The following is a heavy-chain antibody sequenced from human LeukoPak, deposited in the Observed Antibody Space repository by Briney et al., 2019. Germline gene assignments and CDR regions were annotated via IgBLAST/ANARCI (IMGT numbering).Heavy chain of an antibody. CDR1: GGSISSSGYY. V-gene: IGHV4-39*01. Sequence: SETLSLTCTVSGGSISSSGYYWGWIRQPPGKGLEWIGTIYYSGSTYYSPSLKSRVTISVDTSKNQFSLKLTSVTAADTALYYCARLRDGYSTKQFDYRGQGTLVTVSS. CDR3: ARLRDGYSTKQFDY. CDR2: IYYSGST. J-gene: IGHJ4*02. D-gene: IGHD5-24*01.